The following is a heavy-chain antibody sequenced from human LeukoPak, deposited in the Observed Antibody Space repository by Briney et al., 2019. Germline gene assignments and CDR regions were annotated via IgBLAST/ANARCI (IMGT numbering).Heavy chain of an antibody. D-gene: IGHD6-6*01. CDR2: IYYSGST. CDR1: GGSIIRYY. J-gene: IGHJ4*02. Sequence: PETLSLPCTVYGGSIIRYYWRCTRHPPGEGLECIGYIYYSGSTNYNPSLKSRVPMSVDTSKNQLSLRLTSMTAADTAVYYCARVDYTTSSPYMLPDSWGQGTLVTVSS. V-gene: IGHV4-59*01. CDR3: ARVDYTTSSPYMLPDS.